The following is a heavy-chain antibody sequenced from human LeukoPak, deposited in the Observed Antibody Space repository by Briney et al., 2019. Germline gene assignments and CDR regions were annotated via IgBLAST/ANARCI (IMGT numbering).Heavy chain of an antibody. CDR3: ARFPTNIYSSSDY. V-gene: IGHV4-31*03. Sequence: SQTLALTCTVSGGSISSGGYYWSWIRQHPGKGLEWIGYIYYSGSTYYNPSLKSRVTISVDRSKNQFSLKLSSVTAADTAVYYCARFPTNIYSSSDYWGQGTLVTVSS. D-gene: IGHD6-6*01. CDR2: IYYSGST. CDR1: GGSISSGGYY. J-gene: IGHJ4*02.